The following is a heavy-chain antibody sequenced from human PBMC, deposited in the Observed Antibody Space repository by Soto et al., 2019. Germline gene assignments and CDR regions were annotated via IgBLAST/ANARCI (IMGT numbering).Heavy chain of an antibody. J-gene: IGHJ4*02. V-gene: IGHV1-8*01. CDR3: ARSVEWLASFDY. Sequence: QVQLVQSGAEVKKPGASVKVSCKASGYTFTSYDINWVRQATGQGLEWMGWMNPNSGNTGNAQKFQGRITMTRNTTRRTAYMELSSLRSEDTAVYYCARSVEWLASFDYWGQGTLVTVSS. D-gene: IGHD6-19*01. CDR1: GYTFTSYD. CDR2: MNPNSGNT.